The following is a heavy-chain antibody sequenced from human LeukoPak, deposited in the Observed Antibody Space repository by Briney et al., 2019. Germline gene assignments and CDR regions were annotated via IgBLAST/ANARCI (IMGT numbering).Heavy chain of an antibody. V-gene: IGHV3-21*01. D-gene: IGHD1-26*01. CDR1: GFTFSSSG. Sequence: GGSLRLSCAASGFTFSSSGIHWVRQAPGKGLEWVSFISTSSSYIHNADSVKGRFTISRDNAENSLYLQMNSLRAEDTAVYYCARGRQNSGSYSDAFDIWGQGTMVTVSS. CDR3: ARGRQNSGSYSDAFDI. J-gene: IGHJ3*02. CDR2: ISTSSSYI.